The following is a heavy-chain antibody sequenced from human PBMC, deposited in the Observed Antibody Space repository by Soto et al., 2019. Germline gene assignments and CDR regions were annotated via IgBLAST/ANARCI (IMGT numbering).Heavy chain of an antibody. Sequence: EVQLLESGGGLVQPGGSLRLSCAASGFAFSTYAMNWVRQAPGKGLEWVSSISGSGAGTYYADSVKGRFTISRDNSKNTLYLQMNSLRAEDAAVYYCAKDRLYGYQPFDSGGQGTLVAVSS. CDR3: AKDRLYGYQPFDS. V-gene: IGHV3-23*01. D-gene: IGHD2-2*01. J-gene: IGHJ4*02. CDR2: ISGSGAGT. CDR1: GFAFSTYA.